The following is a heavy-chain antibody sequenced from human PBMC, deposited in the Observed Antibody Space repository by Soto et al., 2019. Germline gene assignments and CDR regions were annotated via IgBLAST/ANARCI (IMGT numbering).Heavy chain of an antibody. Sequence: QVQLVESGGNVVQSGRSLRLSCAGSGFTFSRSALHWVRQAPGKGLEWVTVISYDGTSKYYAESVKGRFTISRDNSKNSLYLQMNSLTTEDTAVYFCARDGPSGSWYPYYNYKGLDLWGQGTTVTVSS. CDR3: ARDGPSGSWYPYYNYKGLDL. CDR2: ISYDGTSK. D-gene: IGHD6-13*01. V-gene: IGHV3-30-3*01. J-gene: IGHJ6*02. CDR1: GFTFSRSA.